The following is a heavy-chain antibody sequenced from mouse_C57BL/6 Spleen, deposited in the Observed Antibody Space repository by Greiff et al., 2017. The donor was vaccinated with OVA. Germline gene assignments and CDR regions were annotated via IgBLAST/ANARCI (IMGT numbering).Heavy chain of an antibody. CDR1: GFTFSDYG. CDR3: ARPIYDDAMDY. D-gene: IGHD2-3*01. CDR2: ISSGSSTI. V-gene: IGHV5-17*01. Sequence: EVKLMESGGGLVKPGGSLKLSCAASGFTFSDYGMHWVRQAPEKGLEWVAYISSGSSTIYYADTVKGRFTISRDNAKNTLFLQMTSLRSEDTAMYYCARPIYDDAMDYWGQGTSVTVSS. J-gene: IGHJ4*01.